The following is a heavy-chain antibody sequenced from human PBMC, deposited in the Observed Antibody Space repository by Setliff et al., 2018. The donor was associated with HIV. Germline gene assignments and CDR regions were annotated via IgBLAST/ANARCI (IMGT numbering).Heavy chain of an antibody. CDR1: GYTFTSYY. J-gene: IGHJ4*02. CDR3: ARGGYHGFGSYGDY. V-gene: IGHV1-46*01. Sequence: SGYTFTSYYVHWVRQAPGQGLEWMGILNPSGDSTAYAQKFQGRVTMSRDTSTSTVYMELSRLRSDDTAVYYCARGGYHGFGSYGDYWGQGTLVTVSS. CDR2: LNPSGDST. D-gene: IGHD3-10*01.